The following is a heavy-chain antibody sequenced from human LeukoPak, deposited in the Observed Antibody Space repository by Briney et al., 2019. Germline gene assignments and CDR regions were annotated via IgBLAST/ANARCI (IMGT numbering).Heavy chain of an antibody. V-gene: IGHV4-4*07. D-gene: IGHD3-9*01. CDR3: ASRNDILTGYVFDF. CDR1: GGSISSYY. J-gene: IGHJ4*02. Sequence: TSETLSLTCTVSGGSISSYYWSWIRQPAGQGLEWIGRIYTSGSTNYNPSLKSRVTMSVDTSKNQFSLQLRSVTAADTAVYYCASRNDILTGYVFDFWGQGTLVTVSS. CDR2: IYTSGST.